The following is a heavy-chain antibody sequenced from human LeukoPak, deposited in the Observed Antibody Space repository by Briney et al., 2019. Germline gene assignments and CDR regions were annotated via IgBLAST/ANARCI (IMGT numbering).Heavy chain of an antibody. V-gene: IGHV1-3*01. CDR2: INAGNGDA. J-gene: IGHJ4*02. D-gene: IGHD3-3*01. CDR1: GYTFTTYA. CDR3: ATRREFWSGYYNYFDY. Sequence: ASVTVSCTASGYTFTTYAIHWVRQAPGRSLEWMGRINAGNGDAKYSQNFHDRITITRDTSASTVYMELTSLRSEDTAVYYCATRREFWSGYYNYFDYWGQGTLVTVSS.